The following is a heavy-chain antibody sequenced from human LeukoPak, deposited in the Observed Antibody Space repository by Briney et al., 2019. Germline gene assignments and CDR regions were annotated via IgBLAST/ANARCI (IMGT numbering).Heavy chain of an antibody. CDR3: AKSIAVAGEFDY. D-gene: IGHD6-19*01. CDR1: GFTFSSYA. V-gene: IGHV3-23*01. CDR2: ISGSGGST. Sequence: GGSLRLSCAASGFTFSSYAMSWVRQAPGKGLEWVSAISGSGGSTYYADSVKGRFTISRGNSKNTVYRQMNSLRAEDTAVYFCAKSIAVAGEFDYWGQGTLVTVSS. J-gene: IGHJ4*02.